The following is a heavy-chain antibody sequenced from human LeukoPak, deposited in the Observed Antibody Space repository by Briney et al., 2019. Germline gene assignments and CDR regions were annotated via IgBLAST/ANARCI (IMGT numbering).Heavy chain of an antibody. D-gene: IGHD1-26*01. J-gene: IGHJ6*03. CDR2: IKSKTDGGTT. V-gene: IGHV3-15*01. Sequence: GGSLRLSCAASGFTFSNAWMSWVRQAPGKGLEWVGRIKSKTDGGTTDYAAPVKGRFTISRDDSKNTLYLQMNSLKTEDTVVYYCTLPLVGAAIFRNYYYMDVWGKGTTVTISS. CDR1: GFTFSNAW. CDR3: TLPLVGAAIFRNYYYMDV.